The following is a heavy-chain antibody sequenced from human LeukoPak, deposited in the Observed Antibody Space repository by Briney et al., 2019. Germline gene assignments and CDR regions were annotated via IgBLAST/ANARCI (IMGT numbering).Heavy chain of an antibody. D-gene: IGHD3-22*01. V-gene: IGHV3-30*18. CDR2: ISYDGGNK. J-gene: IGHJ4*02. CDR1: GFTFSSYG. Sequence: GGSLRLSCAASGFTFSSYGMHWVRQAPGKGLEWVAVISYDGGNKYYADSVKGRFTISRDNSKNTLYLQMNSLRAEDTAVYYCAKDRDYYDSSGYSYYFDYWGQGTLVTVSS. CDR3: AKDRDYYDSSGYSYYFDY.